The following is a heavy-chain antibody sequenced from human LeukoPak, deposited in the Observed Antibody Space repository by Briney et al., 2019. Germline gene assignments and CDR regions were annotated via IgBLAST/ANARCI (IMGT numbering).Heavy chain of an antibody. CDR2: IIYGGRT. CDR3: ARHDYDSTGSYWGYYFDY. D-gene: IGHD3-22*01. Sequence: SETLSLTCSVSGASVSSVSDYWGWFRQSPGEGLEWIGSIIYGGRTYYNPSLKSRVTMSVDTSKNQFSLKMRSVTAADTAVYYCARHDYDSTGSYWGYYFDYWGQGTLVTVSS. V-gene: IGHV4-39*01. CDR1: GASVSSVSDY. J-gene: IGHJ4*02.